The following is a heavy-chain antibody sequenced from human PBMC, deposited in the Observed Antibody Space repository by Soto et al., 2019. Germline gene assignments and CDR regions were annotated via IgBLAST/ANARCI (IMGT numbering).Heavy chain of an antibody. J-gene: IGHJ4*02. CDR2: ISAYNGNT. CDR1: GYTFTSYG. CDR3: ARDDQWLDPYYFDY. V-gene: IGHV1-18*01. D-gene: IGHD6-19*01. Sequence: ASVKVSCKASGYTFTSYGISWVRQAPGQGLEWMGWISAYNGNTNYAQKLQGRVTMTTDTSTSTAYMELRSLRSDDTAVYYCARDDQWLDPYYFDYWGQGTLVTVSS.